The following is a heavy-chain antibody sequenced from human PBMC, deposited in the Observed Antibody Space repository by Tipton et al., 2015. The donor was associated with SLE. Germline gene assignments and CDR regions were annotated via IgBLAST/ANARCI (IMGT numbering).Heavy chain of an antibody. D-gene: IGHD3-16*01. CDR3: ARDPKNWGYFDY. CDR2: ILQGGSDS. J-gene: IGHJ4*02. Sequence: SLRLSCAASGFTFNIYWMTWVRQAPGKGLEWVANILQGGSDSFYADSVKGRFTISRDNAKNSVFLQMNSLRAEDTALYYCARDPKNWGYFDYWGQGTLVTVSP. V-gene: IGHV3-7*01. CDR1: GFTFNIYW.